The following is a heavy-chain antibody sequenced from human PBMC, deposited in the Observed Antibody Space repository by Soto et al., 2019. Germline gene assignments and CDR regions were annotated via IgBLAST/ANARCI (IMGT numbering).Heavy chain of an antibody. CDR2: IYHSGST. CDR3: AKVRESRGPQPFDY. J-gene: IGHJ4*02. CDR1: GGSISSSNW. V-gene: IGHV4-4*02. Sequence: SETLSLTCAVSGGSISSSNWWSWVRPPPGKGLEWIGEIYHSGSTNYNPSLKSRVTISVDKSKNQFSLKLNSVTAADTAVYYCAKVRESRGPQPFDYWGQGTLVTVSS. D-gene: IGHD3-10*01.